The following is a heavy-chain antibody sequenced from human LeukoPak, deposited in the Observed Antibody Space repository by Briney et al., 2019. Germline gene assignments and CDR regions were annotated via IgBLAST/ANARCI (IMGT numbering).Heavy chain of an antibody. CDR2: INSGGST. V-gene: IGHV4-34*01. CDR3: ARGYSTSYYFDY. J-gene: IGHJ4*02. D-gene: IGHD5-18*01. Sequence: SETLSLTCAVSGGSFSGYYWTWIRQPPGKGLEWIGEINSGGSTNYNPSLKSRVTISVDTSKNQFSLKLSSVTAADTAVYYCARGYSTSYYFDYWGQGTLVTVSS. CDR1: GGSFSGYY.